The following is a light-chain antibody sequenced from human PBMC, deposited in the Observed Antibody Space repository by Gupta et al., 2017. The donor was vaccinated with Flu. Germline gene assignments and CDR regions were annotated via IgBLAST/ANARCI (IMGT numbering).Light chain of an antibody. CDR2: YKSDSDK. CDR3: MIWHSSAWV. CDR1: SGINVGTYR. Sequence: QAVLTQPSSLSASPGASASLTCTLRSGINVGTYRIYWYQQKPGSPPQYPLRYKSDSDKQQGSGVPSRFSGFKDASANAGILLISGLQSEDEADYYCMIWHSSAWVFGGGTKLTVL. V-gene: IGLV5-45*02. J-gene: IGLJ3*02.